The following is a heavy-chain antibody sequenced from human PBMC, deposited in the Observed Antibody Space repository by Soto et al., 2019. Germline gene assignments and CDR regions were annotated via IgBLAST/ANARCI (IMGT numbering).Heavy chain of an antibody. CDR3: ARVPIKDDFWGGYFYYYYGMDV. CDR2: IKQDGSEK. D-gene: IGHD3-3*01. Sequence: PGGSLRLSCAASGFTFSSYWMSWVRQAPGKGLEWVANIKQDGSEKYYVDSVKGRFTISRDNAKNSLYLQMNSLRAEDTAVYYCARVPIKDDFWGGYFYYYYGMDVWGQGTTVTVSS. V-gene: IGHV3-7*01. J-gene: IGHJ6*02. CDR1: GFTFSSYW.